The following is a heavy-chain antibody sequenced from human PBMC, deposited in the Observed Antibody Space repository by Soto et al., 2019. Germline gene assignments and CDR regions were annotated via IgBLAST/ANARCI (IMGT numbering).Heavy chain of an antibody. CDR1: GYSFTNFW. J-gene: IGHJ6*04. CDR3: ARDQEVNYADYWGSDYYGMDV. V-gene: IGHV5-51*01. Sequence: LGESLKISCKGSGYSFTNFWIGWVRQMPGKGLEWMGIIYPGDSDTRYSPSFRGQVTISADKSINTVYLHWSSLKASDTAVYYCARDQEVNYADYWGSDYYGMDVWGKGTMVTVPQ. D-gene: IGHD4-17*01. CDR2: IYPGDSDT.